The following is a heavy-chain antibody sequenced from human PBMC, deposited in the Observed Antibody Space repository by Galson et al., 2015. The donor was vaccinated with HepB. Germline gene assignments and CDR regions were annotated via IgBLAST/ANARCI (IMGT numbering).Heavy chain of an antibody. V-gene: IGHV3-49*04. CDR3: SRSGGRWEYYSDY. CDR2: VKSQTYGGTT. D-gene: IGHD1-26*01. CDR1: GFTFGDYA. Sequence: SLRLSCATSGFTFGDYAIIWVRQAPGKGLEWVGLVKSQTYGGTTEYAASVKGRFIISRDDSKSIAYLRMNSLKTEDTAVYYCSRSGGRWEYYSDYWGQGTLVTVSS. J-gene: IGHJ4*02.